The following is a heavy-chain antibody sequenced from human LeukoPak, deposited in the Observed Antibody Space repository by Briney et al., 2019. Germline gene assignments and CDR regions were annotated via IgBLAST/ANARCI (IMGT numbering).Heavy chain of an antibody. J-gene: IGHJ4*02. Sequence: ASVKVSCKASGGTFSSYAISWVRQAPGQGLEWMGRIIPIFGTANYAQKFQGRVTITTDESTSTAYMELSSLRSEDTAVNYCARDSGLGWFGELTFDYWGQGTLVTVSS. CDR3: ARDSGLGWFGELTFDY. CDR1: GGTFSSYA. D-gene: IGHD3-10*01. V-gene: IGHV1-69*05. CDR2: IIPIFGTA.